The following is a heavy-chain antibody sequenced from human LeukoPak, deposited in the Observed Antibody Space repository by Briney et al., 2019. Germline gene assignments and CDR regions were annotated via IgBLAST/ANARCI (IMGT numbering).Heavy chain of an antibody. CDR1: GFTFTDYY. D-gene: IGHD2/OR15-2a*01. V-gene: IGHV1-2*02. Sequence: ASVKVSCKSSGFTFTDYYIHWVRQAPGQGLEWMGYIGPHSSATSSPQEFQGRVTMTRDTSMSTAYMELTRLTSDDTAVYYCAREGNGLLSKDFDYWGQGTLVTVSS. CDR2: IGPHSSAT. J-gene: IGHJ4*02. CDR3: AREGNGLLSKDFDY.